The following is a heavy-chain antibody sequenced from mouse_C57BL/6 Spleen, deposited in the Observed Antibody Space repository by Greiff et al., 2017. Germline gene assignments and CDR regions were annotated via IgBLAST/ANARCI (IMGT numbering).Heavy chain of an antibody. CDR2: ISGGGGNT. CDR1: GFTFSSYT. Sequence: DVMLVESGGGLVKPGGSLKLSCAASGFTFSSYTMSWVRQTPEKRLEWVATISGGGGNTYYPDSVKGRFTISRDNAKNTLYLQMSSLRSEDTALYYCARPHYYGSAWFAYWGQGTLVTVSA. V-gene: IGHV5-9*01. J-gene: IGHJ3*01. CDR3: ARPHYYGSAWFAY. D-gene: IGHD1-1*01.